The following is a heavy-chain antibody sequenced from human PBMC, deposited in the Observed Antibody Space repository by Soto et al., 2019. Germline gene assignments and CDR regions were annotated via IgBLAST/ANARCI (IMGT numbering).Heavy chain of an antibody. Sequence: QVQLVESGGGVVQPGRSLRLSCAASGFTFSSYGMHWVRQAPGKGLEWVAVIWYDGSNKYYADSVKGRFTISRDNSKNTLYLQMNSLRAEDTAVYYCARDLTSWNDAYYYYGMDVWGQGTTVTVSS. CDR3: ARDLTSWNDAYYYYGMDV. J-gene: IGHJ6*02. CDR1: GFTFSSYG. CDR2: IWYDGSNK. D-gene: IGHD1-1*01. V-gene: IGHV3-33*01.